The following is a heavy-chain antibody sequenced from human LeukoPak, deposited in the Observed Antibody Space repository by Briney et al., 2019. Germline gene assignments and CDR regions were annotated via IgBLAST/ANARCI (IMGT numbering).Heavy chain of an antibody. Sequence: SQTLSLTCTVSGGSISSGGYYWSWIRQHPGKGLEWIGYIYYSGSTYYNPSLKSRVTISVDTSKNQFSLKLSSVTAADTAGYYRARGRSGITMVRGAPPHWFDPWGQGTLVTVSS. V-gene: IGHV4-31*03. CDR3: ARGRSGITMVRGAPPHWFDP. CDR2: IYYSGST. J-gene: IGHJ5*02. CDR1: GGSISSGGYY. D-gene: IGHD3-10*01.